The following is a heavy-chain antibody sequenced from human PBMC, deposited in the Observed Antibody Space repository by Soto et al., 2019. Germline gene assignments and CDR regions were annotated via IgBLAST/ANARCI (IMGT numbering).Heavy chain of an antibody. D-gene: IGHD3-22*01. CDR2: IDPSDSYT. CDR1: GYSFTSYW. J-gene: IGHJ6*02. Sequence: PGESLKISCKGSGYSFTSYWISWVRQMPGKGLEWMGRIDPSDSYTNYSPSFQGHVTISADKSISTAYLQWSSLKASDTAMYYCAGMYYDSSGQYGMDVWGQGTPVTVSS. V-gene: IGHV5-10-1*01. CDR3: AGMYYDSSGQYGMDV.